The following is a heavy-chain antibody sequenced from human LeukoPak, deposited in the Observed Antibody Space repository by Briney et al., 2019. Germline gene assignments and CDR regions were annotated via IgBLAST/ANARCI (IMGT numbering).Heavy chain of an antibody. D-gene: IGHD6-13*01. V-gene: IGHV3-30*03. Sequence: PGGSLRLSCAASGFTFSSYGMHWVRQAPGKGLEWVAVISYDGSNKYYADSVKGRFTISRDNSKNTLYLQMNSLRAEDTAVYYCASLAAAGRNFDYWGQGTPVTVSS. CDR1: GFTFSSYG. J-gene: IGHJ4*02. CDR3: ASLAAAGRNFDY. CDR2: ISYDGSNK.